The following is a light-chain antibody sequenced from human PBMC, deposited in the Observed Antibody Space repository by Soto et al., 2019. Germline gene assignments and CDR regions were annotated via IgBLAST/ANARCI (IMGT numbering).Light chain of an antibody. V-gene: IGKV2-30*01. CDR3: VQGKPWPFT. CDR1: QSLVSSDGHTY. CDR2: TIS. J-gene: IGKJ2*01. Sequence: DVVMTQSPLSLPVTLGQPASISCRSSQSLVSSDGHTYLIWIQQRPGQSPRLVIRTISNLDSGVPARISGSGSGTDFTLKISRVEAEDVGVYYCVQGKPWPFTFGQGTKLEIK.